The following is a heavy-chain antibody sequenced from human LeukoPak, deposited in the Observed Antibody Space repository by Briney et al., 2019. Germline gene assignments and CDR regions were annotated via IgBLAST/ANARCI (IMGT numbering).Heavy chain of an antibody. J-gene: IGHJ4*02. CDR3: AKKGSSGWYGNFDY. Sequence: GGSLRLSCAASGFTFSSYGIHWVRQAPGKGLEWVAFIRYDGSNKDYADSVKGRFSISRDNSKNMLYLQMNSLRAEDTAIYYCAKKGSSGWYGNFDYWGQGTLVTVSS. V-gene: IGHV3-30*02. CDR2: IRYDGSNK. D-gene: IGHD6-19*01. CDR1: GFTFSSYG.